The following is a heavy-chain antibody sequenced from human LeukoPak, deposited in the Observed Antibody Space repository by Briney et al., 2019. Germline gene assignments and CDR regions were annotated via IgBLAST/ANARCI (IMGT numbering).Heavy chain of an antibody. CDR2: IYTSGST. D-gene: IGHD2-15*01. Sequence: SETLSLTCTVSGGSISSYYWNWIRQPAGKGLEWIGRIYTSGSTNYNPSLKSRVTISVDTSKNQFSLKLSSVTAADTAVYYCARFHCSGGSCYSSNWFDPWGQGTLVTVSS. CDR1: GGSISSYY. V-gene: IGHV4-4*07. J-gene: IGHJ5*02. CDR3: ARFHCSGGSCYSSNWFDP.